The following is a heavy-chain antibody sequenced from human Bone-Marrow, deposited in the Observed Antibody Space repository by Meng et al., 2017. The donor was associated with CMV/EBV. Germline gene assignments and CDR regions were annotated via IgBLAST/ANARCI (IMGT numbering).Heavy chain of an antibody. CDR1: GFTFSSYA. CDR3: ARDLAYCGGDCYPGWFDP. CDR2: ISYDGSNK. V-gene: IGHV3-30*04. J-gene: IGHJ5*02. D-gene: IGHD2-21*01. Sequence: GESLKISCAASGFTFSSYAMHWVRQAPGKGLEWVAVISYDGSNKYYADSVKGRFTISRDNSKNTLYLQMNSLRAEDTAVYYCARDLAYCGGDCYPGWFDPWGQGTRVTVYS.